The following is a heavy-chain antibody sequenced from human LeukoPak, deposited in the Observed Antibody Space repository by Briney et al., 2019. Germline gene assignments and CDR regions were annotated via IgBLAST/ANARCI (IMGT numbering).Heavy chain of an antibody. Sequence: KPGGSLRLSCAASGFTFSDYYMSWIRQAPGKGLEWVSYISSSGSTIYYADSVKGRFTISRDNARNSLYLQMNSLRAEDTAVYYCARDPYSGTYGDTYYYYMDVWGKGTTVTISS. CDR1: GFTFSDYY. V-gene: IGHV3-11*04. D-gene: IGHD1-26*01. CDR3: ARDPYSGTYGDTYYYYMDV. CDR2: ISSSGSTI. J-gene: IGHJ6*03.